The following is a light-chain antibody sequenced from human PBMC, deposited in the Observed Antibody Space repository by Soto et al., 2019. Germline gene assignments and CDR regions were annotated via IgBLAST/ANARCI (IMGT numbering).Light chain of an antibody. CDR2: DVS. CDR1: SSDIGGYNY. Sequence: QSALTQPASVSGSPGQSITISCTGTSSDIGGYNYVSWYQHHPDKAPKLMIYDVSYRPSGVSNRFSGSKSGNTASLTIPGLQAEDEADYYCSSYTSSSTLVLFGEGTKVTVL. V-gene: IGLV2-14*03. J-gene: IGLJ2*01. CDR3: SSYTSSSTLVL.